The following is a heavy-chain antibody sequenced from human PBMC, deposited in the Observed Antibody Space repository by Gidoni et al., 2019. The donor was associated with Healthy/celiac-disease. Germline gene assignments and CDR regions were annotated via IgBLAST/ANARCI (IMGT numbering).Heavy chain of an antibody. Sequence: EVQLVESGGGLVQPGGSLRLSCAASGFTFSSYSMNWVRQAPGKGLEWVSYISSSSSTIYYADSVKGRFTISRDNAKNSLYLQMNSLRAEDTAVYYCARDYDFWSGSHAFDIWGQGTMVTVSS. CDR3: ARDYDFWSGSHAFDI. J-gene: IGHJ3*02. CDR2: ISSSSSTI. D-gene: IGHD3-3*01. CDR1: GFTFSSYS. V-gene: IGHV3-48*01.